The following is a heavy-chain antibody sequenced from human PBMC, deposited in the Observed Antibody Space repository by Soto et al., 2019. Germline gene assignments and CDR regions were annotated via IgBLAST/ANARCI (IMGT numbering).Heavy chain of an antibody. CDR3: AEGSREWIRLGVDYFDY. Sequence: QVQLVESGGGVVQPGRSLRLSCAASGFTFSSYGMHWVRQAPGKGLEWVAVISYDGSNKYYADSVKGRFTISRDNSTNTLFLQMNSLRAEDTAVYYCAEGSREWIRLGVDYFDYWGQGTLVTVSS. CDR2: ISYDGSNK. V-gene: IGHV3-30*18. D-gene: IGHD3-16*01. CDR1: GFTFSSYG. J-gene: IGHJ4*02.